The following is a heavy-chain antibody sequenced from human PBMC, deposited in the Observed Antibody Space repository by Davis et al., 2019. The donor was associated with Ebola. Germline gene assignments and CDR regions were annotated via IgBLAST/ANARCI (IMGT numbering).Heavy chain of an antibody. CDR1: GYTFTSYD. D-gene: IGHD3-10*01. CDR3: ARDRLLLWFRETPNWFDP. Sequence: AASVKVSCKASGYTFTSYDINWVRQATGQGLEWMGWMNPNSGNTGYAQKFQGRVTITADKSTSTAYMELSSLRSEDTAVYYCARDRLLLWFRETPNWFDPWGQGTLVTVSS. CDR2: MNPNSGNT. J-gene: IGHJ5*02. V-gene: IGHV1-8*01.